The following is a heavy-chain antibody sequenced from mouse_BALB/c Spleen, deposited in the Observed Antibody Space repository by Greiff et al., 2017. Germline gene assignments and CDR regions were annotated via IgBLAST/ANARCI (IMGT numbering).Heavy chain of an antibody. D-gene: IGHD1-1*01. CDR1: GFTFTDYY. CDR2: IRNKANGYTT. V-gene: IGHV7-3*02. CDR3: ARDYYPGAY. J-gene: IGHJ3*01. Sequence: EVKLMESGGGLVQPGGSLRLSCATSGFTFTDYYMSWVRQPPGKALEWLGFIRNKANGYTTEYSASVKGRFTISRDNSQSILYLQMNTLRAEDSATYYSARDYYPGAYWGQGTLVTVSA.